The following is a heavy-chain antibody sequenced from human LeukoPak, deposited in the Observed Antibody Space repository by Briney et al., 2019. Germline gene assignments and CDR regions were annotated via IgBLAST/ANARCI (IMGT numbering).Heavy chain of an antibody. CDR3: ARHVGSGSYFDY. CDR2: IYYSGSS. V-gene: IGHV4-39*01. CDR1: GGSISSSSYY. Sequence: SESLSLTCTVSGGSISSSSYYWGWVRQPPGRWLEWIGCIYYSGSSYYNPSLKSRVIISVDTSKNQFSLKLSSVTAADTAVYYCARHVGSGSYFDYWGQGTLVTVSS. J-gene: IGHJ4*02. D-gene: IGHD3-22*01.